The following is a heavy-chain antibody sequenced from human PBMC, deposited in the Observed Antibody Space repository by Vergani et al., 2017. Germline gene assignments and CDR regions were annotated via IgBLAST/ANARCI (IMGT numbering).Heavy chain of an antibody. CDR2: ISNDATKE. Sequence: QVELVESGGGVVQPGGSLRLSCAASGFTFRSYAMHWVRQAPGKGLEWVAVISNDATKEKYVDSVKGRFTISRDNSKNTLYLQLSSLRAEDTAVYYCARGTNSSPGNWGQGSLVTVSS. CDR1: GFTFRSYA. CDR3: ARGTNSSPGN. D-gene: IGHD2/OR15-2a*01. V-gene: IGHV3-30*03. J-gene: IGHJ1*01.